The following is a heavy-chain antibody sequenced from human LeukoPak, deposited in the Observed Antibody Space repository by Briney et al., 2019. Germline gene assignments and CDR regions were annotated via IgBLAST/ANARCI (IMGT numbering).Heavy chain of an antibody. CDR3: AKAGYSSGWRNFDS. CDR2: ISYDGSNK. J-gene: IGHJ4*02. Sequence: GGSLRLSCVASGFSFCSFVMHWVRQAPGKGLEWVAVISYDGSNKFYADSVKGRFTISRDNSKNTLYLQMNSLRAEDTAVYYCAKAGYSSGWRNFDSWGQGTLVTVSS. V-gene: IGHV3-30*18. CDR1: GFSFCSFV. D-gene: IGHD6-19*01.